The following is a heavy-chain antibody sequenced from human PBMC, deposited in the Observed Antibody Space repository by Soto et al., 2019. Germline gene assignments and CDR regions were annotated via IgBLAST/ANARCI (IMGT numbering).Heavy chain of an antibody. Sequence: VASVKVSCKASGVTFSSYAISWVRQAPGQGLEWMGGIIPIFGTANYAQKFQGRVTITADNSTSTAYMELSSLRSEDTAMYYCASFGGSGSYYNPKPFDYWGQGTLVTVSS. V-gene: IGHV1-69*06. CDR1: GVTFSSYA. D-gene: IGHD3-10*01. CDR3: ASFGGSGSYYNPKPFDY. CDR2: IIPIFGTA. J-gene: IGHJ4*02.